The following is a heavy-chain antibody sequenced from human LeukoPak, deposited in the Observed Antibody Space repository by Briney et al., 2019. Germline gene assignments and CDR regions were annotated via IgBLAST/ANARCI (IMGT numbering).Heavy chain of an antibody. D-gene: IGHD3-10*01. J-gene: IGHJ5*02. V-gene: IGHV4-34*01. CDR1: GGSFSGYY. Sequence: SETLSLTCAVYGGSFSGYYWSWIRQPPGKGLEWIGEINHSGSTNYNPSLKSRVTISVDTSKNQFSLKLSSVTAADTALYYCARGXXXSGSYLNWFDPWGQGTLVTVSS. CDR3: ARGXXXSGSYLNWFDP. CDR2: INHSGST.